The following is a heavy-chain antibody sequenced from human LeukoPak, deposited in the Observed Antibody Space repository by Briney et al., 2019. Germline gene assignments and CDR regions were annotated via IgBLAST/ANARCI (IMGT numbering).Heavy chain of an antibody. CDR2: IYYSGST. D-gene: IGHD3-10*01. J-gene: IGHJ4*02. CDR3: ARGRDMVRGVIPHYFDY. V-gene: IGHV4-59*01. Sequence: PSETLSLTCTVSGGSISSYYWSWIRQPPGKGLEWIGYIYYSGSTNYNPSLKSRVTTSVDTSKNQFSLKLSSVTAADTAVYYCARGRDMVRGVIPHYFDYWGQGTLVTVSS. CDR1: GGSISSYY.